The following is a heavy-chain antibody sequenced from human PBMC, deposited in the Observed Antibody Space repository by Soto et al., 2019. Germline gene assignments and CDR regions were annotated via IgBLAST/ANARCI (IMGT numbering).Heavy chain of an antibody. J-gene: IGHJ5*02. D-gene: IGHD3-9*01. CDR2: IYYSGST. Sequence: PSETLSLTCTVSGGSISSSSYYWGWIRQPPGKGLEWIGSIYYSGSTYYNPSLKSRVTISVDTSKNQFSLKLSSVTAADTAVYYCARHSFNILTGYYNGWFDPWGQGTLVTVSS. CDR3: ARHSFNILTGYYNGWFDP. V-gene: IGHV4-39*01. CDR1: GGSISSSSYY.